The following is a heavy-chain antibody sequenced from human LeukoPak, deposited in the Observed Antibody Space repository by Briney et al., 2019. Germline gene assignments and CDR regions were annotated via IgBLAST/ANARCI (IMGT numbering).Heavy chain of an antibody. J-gene: IGHJ2*01. CDR2: INSDGSST. CDR3: ASYDSSGYYRHDGYFDL. D-gene: IGHD3-22*01. Sequence: GGSLRLSCAASGFTFSSYWMHWVRQAPGKGLVWVSRINSDGSSTSYADSVKGRFTISRDNAKNTLYLQMNSLRAEDTAVYYCASYDSSGYYRHDGYFDLWGRGTLVTVSS. V-gene: IGHV3-74*01. CDR1: GFTFSSYW.